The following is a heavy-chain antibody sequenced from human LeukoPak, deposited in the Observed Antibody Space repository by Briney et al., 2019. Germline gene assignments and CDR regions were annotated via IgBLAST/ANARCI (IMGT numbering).Heavy chain of an antibody. CDR3: ARVVVPGGGPPPIVAFDI. J-gene: IGHJ3*02. Sequence: GGSLRLSCAASGFTFSDSYMSWIRKSPGKGLGWVSYISRSGSTIYYADSVKGRFTISRDNAKNSRYLQMNCLRAEDTAVYYCARVVVPGGGPPPIVAFDIWGQGTMVTVSS. D-gene: IGHD2-21*01. CDR1: GFTFSDSY. CDR2: ISRSGSTI. V-gene: IGHV3-11*01.